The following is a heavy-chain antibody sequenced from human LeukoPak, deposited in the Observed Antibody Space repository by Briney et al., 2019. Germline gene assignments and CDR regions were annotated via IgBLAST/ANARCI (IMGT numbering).Heavy chain of an antibody. J-gene: IGHJ3*02. Sequence: GGSLRLSCAASGFTFDDYGMSWVRQAPGKGLEWVSGINWNGGSTGYADSVKGRFTISRDNAKNSLYLQMNSLRAEDTAVYYCARGSTPMSGDAFDIWGQGTMVTVSS. CDR2: INWNGGST. CDR1: GFTFDDYG. V-gene: IGHV3-20*04. CDR3: ARGSTPMSGDAFDI. D-gene: IGHD2/OR15-2a*01.